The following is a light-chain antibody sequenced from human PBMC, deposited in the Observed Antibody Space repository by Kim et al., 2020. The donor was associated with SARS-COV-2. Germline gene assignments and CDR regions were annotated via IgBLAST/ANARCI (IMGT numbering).Light chain of an antibody. CDR2: DVS. V-gene: IGKV1-33*01. J-gene: IGKJ5*01. CDR3: QQNDNFPIT. Sequence: DIHLTQSPSSLSASVGDRVTSTCQATRVIKKFLNWYQQRPGKAPELLIYDVSNLQTGVPSRFSGSGYGTHFTLTISSLQPEDVATYYCQQNDNFPITFGQGTRLEIK. CDR1: RVIKKF.